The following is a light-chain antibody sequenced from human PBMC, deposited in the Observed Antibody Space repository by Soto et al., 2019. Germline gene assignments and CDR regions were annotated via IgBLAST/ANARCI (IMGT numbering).Light chain of an antibody. CDR1: QSISIW. J-gene: IGKJ1*01. Sequence: DIQMTQSPSTLSASVGDTVTITCRASQSISIWLAWYQQKPGKAPTLLIYKASSLESGVPSRFSGSGSGTDFTLTISRLQPDDFATYYCQQYNSYSETFGQGTKVE. CDR3: QQYNSYSET. CDR2: KAS. V-gene: IGKV1-5*03.